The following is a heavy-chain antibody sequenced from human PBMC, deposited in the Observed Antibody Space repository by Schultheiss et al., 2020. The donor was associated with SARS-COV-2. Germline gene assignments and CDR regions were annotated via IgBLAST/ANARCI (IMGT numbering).Heavy chain of an antibody. CDR3: ARERENDYGVFNYFDY. CDR2: ISGSGGST. V-gene: IGHV3-23*01. CDR1: GFGFSDVG. D-gene: IGHD4-17*01. Sequence: GGSLRLSCAASGFGFSDVGMHWVRQAPGKGLEWVSAISGSGGSTYYADSVKGRFTISRDNSKNTLYLQMNSLRAEDTAVYYCARERENDYGVFNYFDYWGQGTLVTVSS. J-gene: IGHJ4*02.